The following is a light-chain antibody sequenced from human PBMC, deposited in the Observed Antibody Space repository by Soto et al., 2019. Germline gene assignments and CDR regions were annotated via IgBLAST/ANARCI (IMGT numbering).Light chain of an antibody. CDR1: SSDVGGYNY. Sequence: QSALTQPASVSGSPGQSITISCTGTSSDVGGYNYVSWYQQHPGNAPKLMIYDVSNRPSGVSNRFSGSKSGNTASLTISGLQAEDEADYYCSSYTSSSPPLYVFGTGTKLTVL. J-gene: IGLJ1*01. CDR3: SSYTSSSPPLYV. CDR2: DVS. V-gene: IGLV2-14*01.